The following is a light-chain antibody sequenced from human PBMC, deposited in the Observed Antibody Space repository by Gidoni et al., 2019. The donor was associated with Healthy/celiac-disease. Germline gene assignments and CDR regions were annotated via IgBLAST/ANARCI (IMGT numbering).Light chain of an antibody. CDR3: QQYGSSPQT. CDR1: QSVSSSY. J-gene: IGKJ2*01. V-gene: IGKV3-20*01. Sequence: LTQFPGTPSLSPGERATLSCRASQSVSSSYLAWYQQKPGQAPRLLIDGASSRATGIPDRFSGSGSVTDFTLTIIRLEPEDFAVYYCQQYGSSPQTFXQXTKLEIK. CDR2: GAS.